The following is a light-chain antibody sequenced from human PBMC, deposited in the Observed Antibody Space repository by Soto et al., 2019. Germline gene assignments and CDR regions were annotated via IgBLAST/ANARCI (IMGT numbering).Light chain of an antibody. CDR1: QSWSSW. CDR3: EDNSRYYGLT. J-gene: IGKJ4*01. V-gene: IGKV1-5*03. CDR2: QQL. Sequence: DLQMTQSPSTLSASVGDTVTITCRASQSWSSWLAWYQQKSWKGPKRLIYQQLSLKSGAPSRLSGSVSATEVTPTSGCLQPDDFAPSFCEDNSRYYGLTHGGGTQVHMK.